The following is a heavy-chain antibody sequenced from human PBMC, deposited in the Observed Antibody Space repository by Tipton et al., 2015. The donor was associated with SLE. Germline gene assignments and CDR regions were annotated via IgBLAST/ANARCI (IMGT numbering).Heavy chain of an antibody. CDR3: VSFGSTTVTAPAFDY. D-gene: IGHD4-17*01. J-gene: IGHJ4*02. Sequence: LTCTVSGGSIRSGGYYWSWIRQHQEKGLEWIGNTFYSGSKYYNPSLKSRLMISVDTSKNQFSLTLTSVIAADTAVYYCVSFGSTTVTAPAFDYWGQGSLVTVSS. V-gene: IGHV4-31*03. CDR2: TFYSGSK. CDR1: GGSIRSGGYY.